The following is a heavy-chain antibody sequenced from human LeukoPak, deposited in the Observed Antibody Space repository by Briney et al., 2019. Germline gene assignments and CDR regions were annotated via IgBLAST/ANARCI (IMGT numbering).Heavy chain of an antibody. Sequence: PSETLSLTCAVYGGSFSGYYWSWIRQPPGKGLEWVGEINHSGSTNYNPSLKSRVTISVDTSKNQFSLKLSSVTAADTAVYYCASHPFATPFDHWGRGILVTVSS. V-gene: IGHV4-34*01. CDR3: ASHPFATPFDH. CDR2: INHSGST. J-gene: IGHJ4*02. CDR1: GGSFSGYY.